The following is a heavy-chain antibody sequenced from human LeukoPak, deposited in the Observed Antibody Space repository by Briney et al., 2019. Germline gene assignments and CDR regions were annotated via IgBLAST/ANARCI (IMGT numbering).Heavy chain of an antibody. Sequence: ASVKVSCKASGYTFTSYYMHWVRQAPGQGLEWMGWINPNSGGTNYAQKFQGRVTMTRDTSSSTAYMELSRLRSDDTAVYYCARAIQLWYVPPAYWGQGTLVTVSS. CDR1: GYTFTSYY. D-gene: IGHD5-18*01. V-gene: IGHV1-2*02. CDR3: ARAIQLWYVPPAY. J-gene: IGHJ4*02. CDR2: INPNSGGT.